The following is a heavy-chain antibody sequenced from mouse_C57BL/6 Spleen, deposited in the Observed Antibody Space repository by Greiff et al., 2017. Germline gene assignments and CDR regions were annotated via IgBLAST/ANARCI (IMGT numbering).Heavy chain of an antibody. Sequence: QVQLQQSGPELVKPGASVKISCKASGYSFTSYYIHWVKQRPGQGLEWIGWIYPGSGNTKYNEKFKGKATLTADTSSSTAYMQLSSLTSEDSAVYYCARGGTTRYFDVWGTGTTVTVSS. V-gene: IGHV1-66*01. J-gene: IGHJ1*03. D-gene: IGHD2-14*01. CDR2: IYPGSGNT. CDR1: GYSFTSYY. CDR3: ARGGTTRYFDV.